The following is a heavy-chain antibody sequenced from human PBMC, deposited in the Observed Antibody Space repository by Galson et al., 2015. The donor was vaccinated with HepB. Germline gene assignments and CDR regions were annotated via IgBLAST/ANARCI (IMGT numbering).Heavy chain of an antibody. J-gene: IGHJ4*02. CDR2: ISYDGSNK. CDR3: AKDRSYYDSSSAFDS. V-gene: IGHV3-30*18. D-gene: IGHD3-22*01. CDR1: GFTFSSYG. Sequence: SLRLSCAASGFTFSSYGMHWVRQAPGKGLEWVAVISYDGSNKYYADSVKGRFTISRDNSKNTLYLQMNSLRAEDTSVYYCAKDRSYYDSSSAFDSWGQGTLVTVS.